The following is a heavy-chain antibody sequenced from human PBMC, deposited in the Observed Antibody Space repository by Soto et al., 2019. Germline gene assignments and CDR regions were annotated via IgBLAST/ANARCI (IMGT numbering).Heavy chain of an antibody. D-gene: IGHD6-19*01. CDR2: IYYSGST. J-gene: IGHJ3*02. CDR3: ARECIAVEDRDAFDI. V-gene: IGHV4-39*01. CDR1: GGSISSSSYY. Sequence: SETLSLTCTVSGGSISSSSYYWGWIRQPPGKGLEWIGSIYYSGSTYYNPSLKSRVTISVDTSKNQFSLKLSSVTAADTAVYYCARECIAVEDRDAFDIWGQGTMVTVSS.